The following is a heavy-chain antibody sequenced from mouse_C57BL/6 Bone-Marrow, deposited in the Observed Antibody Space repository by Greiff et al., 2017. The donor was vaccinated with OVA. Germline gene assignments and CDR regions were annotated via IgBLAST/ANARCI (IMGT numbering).Heavy chain of an antibody. CDR2: IDPNSGGT. Sequence: QVHVKQPGAELVKPGASVKLSCKASGYTFTSYWMHWVKQRPGRGLEWIGRIDPNSGGTKYNEKFKSKATLTVDKPSSTAYMQLSSLTSEDSAVYYCARNPHITTVVATRAWFAYWGQGTLVTVSA. D-gene: IGHD1-1*01. V-gene: IGHV1-72*01. J-gene: IGHJ3*01. CDR3: ARNPHITTVVATRAWFAY. CDR1: GYTFTSYW.